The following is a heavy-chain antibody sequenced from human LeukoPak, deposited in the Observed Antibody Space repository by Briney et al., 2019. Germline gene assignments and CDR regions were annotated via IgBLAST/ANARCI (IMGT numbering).Heavy chain of an antibody. V-gene: IGHV3-66*01. CDR1: GFTVSSNY. J-gene: IGHJ1*01. CDR2: IHSGGST. Sequence: PGGSLRLSCAASGFTVSSNYMNWVRQAPGKGLEWVSVIHSGGSTYYADSVKGRFIISRDNSKNTLYLQMNSLRAEDTAVCYCARDAYCGGDCYFAFQHWGQGTLVTVSS. D-gene: IGHD2-21*02. CDR3: ARDAYCGGDCYFAFQH.